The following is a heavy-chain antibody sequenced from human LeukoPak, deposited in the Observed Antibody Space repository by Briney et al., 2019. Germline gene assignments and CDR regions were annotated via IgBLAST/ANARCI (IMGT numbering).Heavy chain of an antibody. J-gene: IGHJ5*02. CDR2: MNPNRCNT. CDR3: ARVLAYYDFWSGILTANWFDP. V-gene: IGHV1-8*01. D-gene: IGHD3-3*01. CDR1: GYTFTSYD. Sequence: ASVKVSCKASGYTFTSYDINWVRQATGQGLEWMGWMNPNRCNTGYAQNLQGRVTMTRNTSISTAYMELSRLRSEDTAVYYCARVLAYYDFWSGILTANWFDPWGQGNLVTVSS.